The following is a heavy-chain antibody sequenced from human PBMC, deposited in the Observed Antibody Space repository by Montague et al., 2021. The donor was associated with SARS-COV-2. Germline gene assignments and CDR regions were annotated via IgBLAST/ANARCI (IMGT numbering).Heavy chain of an antibody. J-gene: IGHJ5*02. CDR1: GDSISRNNLY. CDR2: ISTTGSP. D-gene: IGHD2-2*01. V-gene: IGHV4-61*02. CDR3: TIEGHITTICSGCPRNWFDP. Sequence: TLSLTCTLSGDSISRNNLYWTWIWQPAGKGLEWIGRISTTGSPEYNPSLKSRVTLSLDTSKNQFSLRLSSVTAADTAMYYCTIEGHITTICSGCPRNWFDPWGQGTLVTVSS.